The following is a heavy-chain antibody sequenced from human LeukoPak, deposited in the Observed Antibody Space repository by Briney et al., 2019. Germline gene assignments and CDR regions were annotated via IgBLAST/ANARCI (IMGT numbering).Heavy chain of an antibody. J-gene: IGHJ4*02. Sequence: GGSLRLSCAASGFTFSSYGMSWVRQAPGKGLEWVSSISGSGGNTYYADSVRGRFTISRDNSKNTLYLQMNSLRDEDTALYYCATRSYFGGQGTLVTVSS. CDR1: GFTFSSYG. CDR3: ATRSYF. D-gene: IGHD2/OR15-2a*01. CDR2: ISGSGGNT. V-gene: IGHV3-23*01.